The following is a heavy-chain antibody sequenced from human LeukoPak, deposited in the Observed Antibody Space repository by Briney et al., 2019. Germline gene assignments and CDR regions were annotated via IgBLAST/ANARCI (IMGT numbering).Heavy chain of an antibody. CDR3: AKVRRISGYYSIDY. Sequence: GGALRLSCEASGFSFSSFGMRWVREAPGKGLEGVAFIHYGGSSQYYADSVKGRFTISRDISKSTLYLQMSSLTTEDTAVYYCAKVRRISGYYSIDYWGQGTLVIVSS. CDR2: IHYGGSSQ. D-gene: IGHD3-22*01. CDR1: GFSFSSFG. V-gene: IGHV3-30*02. J-gene: IGHJ4*02.